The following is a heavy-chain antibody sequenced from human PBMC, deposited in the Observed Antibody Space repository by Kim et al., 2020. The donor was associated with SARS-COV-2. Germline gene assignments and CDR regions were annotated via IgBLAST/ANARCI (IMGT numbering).Heavy chain of an antibody. CDR2: INHSGST. CDR3: ARLTGWGSSSEWFDP. CDR1: GGSFSGYY. D-gene: IGHD6-13*01. Sequence: SETLSLTCAVYGGSFSGYYWSWIRQPPGKGLEWIGEINHSGSTNYNPSLKSRVTISVDTSKNQFSLKLSSVTAADTAVYYCARLTGWGSSSEWFDPWGQGTLVTVSS. V-gene: IGHV4-34*01. J-gene: IGHJ5*02.